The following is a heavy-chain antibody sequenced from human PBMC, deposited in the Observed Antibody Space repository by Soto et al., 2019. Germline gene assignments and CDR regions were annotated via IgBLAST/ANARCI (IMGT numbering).Heavy chain of an antibody. J-gene: IGHJ4*02. CDR3: ARALIGTAATSFDY. CDR1: GGSISRGGYS. D-gene: IGHD6-13*01. Sequence: QLQLQESGPGLVKPSQTLSLTCPVSGGSISRGGYSWSGFRQHPGKGGEWIGYIYYSGSTYYNPSLKSRVTISVDTSKNQFSLKLSSVTAADTAVYYCARALIGTAATSFDYWGQGTLVTVSS. CDR2: IYYSGST. V-gene: IGHV4-31*03.